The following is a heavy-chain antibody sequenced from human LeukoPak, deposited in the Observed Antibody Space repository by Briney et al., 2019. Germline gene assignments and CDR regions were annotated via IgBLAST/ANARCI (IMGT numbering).Heavy chain of an antibody. Sequence: SETLSLTCTVSGGSISGSGYYWVWIRQPPGKGLEWIATIYYTGSTYYNPSLKSRVTISVDTSKNQFSLKLSSVTAADTAVYYCARDEVRVRFDYWGQGTLVTVSS. CDR2: IYYTGST. V-gene: IGHV4-39*07. D-gene: IGHD2-21*01. J-gene: IGHJ4*02. CDR3: ARDEVRVRFDY. CDR1: GGSISGSGYY.